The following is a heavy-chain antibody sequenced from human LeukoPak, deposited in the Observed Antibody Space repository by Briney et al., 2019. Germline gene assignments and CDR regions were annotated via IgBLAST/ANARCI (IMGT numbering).Heavy chain of an antibody. CDR1: GFTFSSYG. Sequence: PGGSLRPSCAASGFTFSSYGMHWVRQAPGKGLEWVSAISGSGGSTYYADSVKGRFTISRDNSKNTLYLQMNSLRAEDTAVYYCAKGGSGSYPPLSFDYWGQGTLVTVSS. CDR2: ISGSGGST. D-gene: IGHD1-26*01. J-gene: IGHJ4*02. V-gene: IGHV3-23*01. CDR3: AKGGSGSYPPLSFDY.